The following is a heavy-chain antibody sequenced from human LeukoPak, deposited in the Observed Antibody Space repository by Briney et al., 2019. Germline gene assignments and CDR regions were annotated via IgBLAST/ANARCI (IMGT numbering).Heavy chain of an antibody. D-gene: IGHD3-22*01. CDR2: ISSSSSYI. Sequence: GGSLRLSCAASGFTFSSYSMNWVRQAPGKGLEWVSSISSSSSYIYYADSVKGRFTISRDNAKNSLYLQMNSLRAEDTGVYYCARGPYYYDSSGVAGAFDIWGQGTMVTVSS. CDR1: GFTFSSYS. J-gene: IGHJ3*02. V-gene: IGHV3-21*01. CDR3: ARGPYYYDSSGVAGAFDI.